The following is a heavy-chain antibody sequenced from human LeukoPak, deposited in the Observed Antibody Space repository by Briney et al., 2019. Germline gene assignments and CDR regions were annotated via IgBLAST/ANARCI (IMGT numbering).Heavy chain of an antibody. CDR1: GYTFTSYD. J-gene: IGHJ4*02. V-gene: IGHV1-8*01. Sequence: ASVKVSCKASGYTFTSYDINWVRQATGQGLEWMGWMNPNSGNTGYAQKFQGRVTMTRNTSISTAYMELSSLRSEDTAVYYCARALRSRCGGDCFLYYFDYWGQGTLVTVSS. D-gene: IGHD2-21*02. CDR3: ARALRSRCGGDCFLYYFDY. CDR2: MNPNSGNT.